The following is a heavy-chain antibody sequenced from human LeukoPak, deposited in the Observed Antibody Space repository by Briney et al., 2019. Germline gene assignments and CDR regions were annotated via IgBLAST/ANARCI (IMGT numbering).Heavy chain of an antibody. Sequence: GGSLRLSCAASGFTFSSYSMNWVRQAPGKGLEWVSSISSSSSYIYYADSVKGRFTISRDNAKNSLYLQMNNLRAEDTAVYYCAREGDYYDSSGYYPQLLDYWGQGTLVTVSS. CDR2: ISSSSSYI. J-gene: IGHJ4*02. CDR3: AREGDYYDSSGYYPQLLDY. V-gene: IGHV3-21*01. CDR1: GFTFSSYS. D-gene: IGHD3-22*01.